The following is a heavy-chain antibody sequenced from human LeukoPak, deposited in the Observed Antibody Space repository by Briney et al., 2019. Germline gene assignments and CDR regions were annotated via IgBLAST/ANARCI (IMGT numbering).Heavy chain of an antibody. J-gene: IGHJ4*02. CDR1: GYTFISYG. Sequence: ASVKVSCKASGYTFISYGITWVRQAPGQGLEWMGWISAYNGNTNYAQKLQGRVTMTTDTSTNTAYMELRSLRSDDTAVYYCATSYYYDSSGYPSYFGYWGQGTLVTVSS. CDR2: ISAYNGNT. CDR3: ATSYYYDSSGYPSYFGY. V-gene: IGHV1-18*01. D-gene: IGHD3-22*01.